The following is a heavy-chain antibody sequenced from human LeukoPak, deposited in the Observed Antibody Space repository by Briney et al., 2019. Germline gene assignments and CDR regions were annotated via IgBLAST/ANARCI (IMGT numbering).Heavy chain of an antibody. CDR3: ARYLGVVMRRDYYMGV. D-gene: IGHD3-3*01. V-gene: IGHV4-59*01. Sequence: SETLSLTCTVSGGSISSYYWSWIRQPPGKGLEWMGYIYYSGSTNYNPSLKSRVTISVDTSKNQFSLKLSSVTAADTAVYYCARYLGVVMRRDYYMGVWGKGTTVTVSS. J-gene: IGHJ6*03. CDR2: IYYSGST. CDR1: GGSISSYY.